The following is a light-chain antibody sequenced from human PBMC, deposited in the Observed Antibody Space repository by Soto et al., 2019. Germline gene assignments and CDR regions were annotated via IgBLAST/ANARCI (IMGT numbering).Light chain of an antibody. CDR1: QSISSW. V-gene: IGKV1-5*03. CDR2: KAS. CDR3: HQSNSYRA. J-gene: IGKJ1*01. Sequence: DIRMTQSPSTLAASVGDRVTITCRASQSISSWLAWHQQKPGKAPKLLIYKASILQSGVPSRFSGSGSGTEFTLTIYSLQPDDFATYYCHQSNSYRAFGQGTKVDIK.